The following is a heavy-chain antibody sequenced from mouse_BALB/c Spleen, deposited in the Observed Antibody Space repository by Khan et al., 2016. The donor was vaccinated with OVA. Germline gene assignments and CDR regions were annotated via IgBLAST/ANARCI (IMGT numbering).Heavy chain of an antibody. CDR3: ARGSGNSRFAY. Sequence: QVQLKQSGAELVRPGVSVKISCKGSGYTFTDSAMHWVKQSHAKSLEWIGVISTFYGDATYNQMFKDKATMTVDKSSSTAYMELVRLTSEDSAIYYCARGSGNSRFAYWGQGTLVTVSA. D-gene: IGHD1-3*01. CDR2: ISTFYGDA. V-gene: IGHV1S137*01. CDR1: GYTFTDSA. J-gene: IGHJ3*01.